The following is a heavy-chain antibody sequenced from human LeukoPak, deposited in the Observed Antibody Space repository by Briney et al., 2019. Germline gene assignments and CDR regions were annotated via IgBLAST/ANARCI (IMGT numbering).Heavy chain of an antibody. CDR1: GYTFTSYA. Sequence: SVKVSCKASGYTFTSYAMNWVRQAPGQGLEWMGRIIPILGIANYAQKFQGRVTITADKSTSTAYMELSSLRSEDTAVYYCARDSTEVRFGELSSYYYYGMDVWGQGTTVTVSS. CDR2: IIPILGIA. D-gene: IGHD3-10*01. CDR3: ARDSTEVRFGELSSYYYYGMDV. J-gene: IGHJ6*02. V-gene: IGHV1-69*04.